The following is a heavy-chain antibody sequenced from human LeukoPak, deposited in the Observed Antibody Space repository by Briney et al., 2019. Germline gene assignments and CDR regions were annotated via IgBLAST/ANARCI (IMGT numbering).Heavy chain of an antibody. V-gene: IGHV3-7*03. CDR2: VKQDGTEK. D-gene: IGHD3-9*01. J-gene: IGHJ6*02. Sequence: GGSLRLSCEASGFTFRDYWMTWVRQAPGKGLEWVANVKQDGTEKFYVDSVKGRFTISRDNGKNSLYLQMNSLRAEDTAVYYCARSIGLTGGGVDVWGQGTTVTVSS. CDR1: GFTFRDYW. CDR3: ARSIGLTGGGVDV.